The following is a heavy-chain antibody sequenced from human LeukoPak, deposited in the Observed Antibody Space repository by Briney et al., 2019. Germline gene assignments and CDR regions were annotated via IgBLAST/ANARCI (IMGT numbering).Heavy chain of an antibody. CDR2: IWYDGRDK. CDR3: AKDPYSYGSYFDY. CDR1: GFTFSGCG. D-gene: IGHD5-18*01. Sequence: PGGSLRLSCAASGFTFSGCGMHWVRQAPGKGLEWVALIWYDGRDKYYADSVKGRFTISRDNSKNTLYLQMNSLRAEDTAMYYCAKDPYSYGSYFDYWGQGTLVTVSS. V-gene: IGHV3-30*02. J-gene: IGHJ4*02.